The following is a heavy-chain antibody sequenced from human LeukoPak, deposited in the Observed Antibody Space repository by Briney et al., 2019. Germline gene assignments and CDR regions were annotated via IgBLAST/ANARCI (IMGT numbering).Heavy chain of an antibody. Sequence: GASVTVSCKASGYTFTSYYMHWVRQAPGQGLEWMGWINPNSGGTNYAQKFQGRVTITRDTSISTAYMELSRLRSDDTAVYYCARDGGDDYVYWGQGTLVTVSS. CDR2: INPNSGGT. D-gene: IGHD3-16*01. CDR1: GYTFTSYY. J-gene: IGHJ4*02. V-gene: IGHV1-2*02. CDR3: ARDGGDDYVY.